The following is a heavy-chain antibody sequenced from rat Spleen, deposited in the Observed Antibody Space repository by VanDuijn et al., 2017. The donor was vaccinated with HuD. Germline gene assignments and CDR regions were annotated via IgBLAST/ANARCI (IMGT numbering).Heavy chain of an antibody. CDR3: TTDRLGADYFDY. CDR1: GFTFSDYA. D-gene: IGHD5-1*01. Sequence: EVQLVESGGGSAQPGRSLKLSCVASGFTFSDYAMAWVRQAPKKGLEWVANINHDGRSTYYRDSVKGRFTISRDNAYSTLYLQMDSLRPEDTATYYCTTDRLGADYFDYWGQGVMVTVSS. V-gene: IGHV5-17*01. J-gene: IGHJ2*01. CDR2: INHDGRST.